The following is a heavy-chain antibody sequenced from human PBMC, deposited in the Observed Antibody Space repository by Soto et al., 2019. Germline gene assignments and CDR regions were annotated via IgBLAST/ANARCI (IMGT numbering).Heavy chain of an antibody. CDR2: INHSGST. Sequence: SETLSLTCAVYGGSFSGYYWSWIRQPPGKGLEWIGEINHSGSTNYNPSLKSRVTISVDTSKNQFSLKLSSVTAADTAVYYCARVHKPDFWSGSWFDPWGQGTLVTVSS. CDR3: ARVHKPDFWSGSWFDP. V-gene: IGHV4-34*01. CDR1: GGSFSGYY. J-gene: IGHJ5*02. D-gene: IGHD3-3*01.